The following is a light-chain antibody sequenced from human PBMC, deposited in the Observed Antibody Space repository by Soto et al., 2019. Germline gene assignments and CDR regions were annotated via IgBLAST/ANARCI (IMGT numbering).Light chain of an antibody. Sequence: EILLTQSPASLSVSPGESATLSCRASQSLNTDLAWYQQKPGQAPRLLLYGASTRATGTPARFSGSGFGTEFTLTISSLQSEDFAVYYCQQYNKWPPITFGQGTRLE. CDR3: QQYNKWPPIT. V-gene: IGKV3-15*01. J-gene: IGKJ5*01. CDR1: QSLNTD. CDR2: GAS.